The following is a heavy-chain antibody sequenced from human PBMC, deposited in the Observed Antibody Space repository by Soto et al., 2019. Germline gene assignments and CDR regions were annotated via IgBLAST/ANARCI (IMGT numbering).Heavy chain of an antibody. J-gene: IGHJ6*02. CDR3: AKDRLSSSWYQYYYYYYGMDV. D-gene: IGHD6-13*01. CDR1: GFTFSSYA. V-gene: IGHV3-23*01. Sequence: GGSLRLSCAASGFTFSSYAMSWVRQAPGKGLEWVSAISGSGGSTYYADSVKGRFTISRDNSKNTLYLQMNSLRAEDTAVYYCAKDRLSSSWYQYYYYYYGMDVWGQGTTVTVSS. CDR2: ISGSGGST.